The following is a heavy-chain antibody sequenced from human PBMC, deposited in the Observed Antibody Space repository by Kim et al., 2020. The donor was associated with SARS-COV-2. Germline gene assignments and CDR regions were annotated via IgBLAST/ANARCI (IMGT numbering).Heavy chain of an antibody. CDR1: GFTFSSYG. D-gene: IGHD4-17*01. J-gene: IGHJ6*02. Sequence: GGSLRLSCAASGFTFSSYGMHWVRQAPGKGLEWVAVISYDGSNKYYADSVKGRFTISRDNSKNTLYLQMNSLRAEDTAVYYCAKDRDGDYGDYYYYYGMDVWGQGTTVTVSS. CDR3: AKDRDGDYGDYYYYYGMDV. CDR2: ISYDGSNK. V-gene: IGHV3-30*18.